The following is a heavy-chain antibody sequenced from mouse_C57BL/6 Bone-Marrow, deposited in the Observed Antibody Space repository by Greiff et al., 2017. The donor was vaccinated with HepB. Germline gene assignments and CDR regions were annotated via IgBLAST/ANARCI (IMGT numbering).Heavy chain of an antibody. CDR2: INPNYGTT. V-gene: IGHV1-39*01. CDR3: AREGMITTRGGFYAMDY. Sequence: EVQLQQSGPELVKPGASVKISCKASGYSFTDYNMNWVKQSNGKSLEWIGVINPNYGTTSYNQKFKGKATLTVDQSSSTAYMQLNSLTSEDSAVYYCAREGMITTRGGFYAMDYWGQGTSVTVSS. D-gene: IGHD2-4*01. CDR1: GYSFTDYN. J-gene: IGHJ4*01.